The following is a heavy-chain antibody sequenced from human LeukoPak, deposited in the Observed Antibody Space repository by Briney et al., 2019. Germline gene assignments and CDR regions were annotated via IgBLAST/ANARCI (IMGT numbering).Heavy chain of an antibody. J-gene: IGHJ4*02. CDR3: AASMITVLN. CDR2: ISSSGSTI. CDR1: GFTFSSYE. D-gene: IGHD4-23*01. V-gene: IGHV3-48*03. Sequence: GGSLRLSCAASGFTFSSYEMNWVRQAPGKGLEWVSCISSSGSTIYYADSVKGRFTISRDNAKNSLYLQMNSLRAEDTAVYYCAASMITVLNWGQGTLVTVSS.